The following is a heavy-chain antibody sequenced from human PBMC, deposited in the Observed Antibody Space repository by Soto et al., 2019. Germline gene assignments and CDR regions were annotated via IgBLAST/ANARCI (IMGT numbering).Heavy chain of an antibody. Sequence: QITLKESGPTLVKPTQTLTLTCTVSGFSLITTGVAVGWIRQPPGKALEWLTLIYWVDDKRYSPSLKSRLTITKDTSKNQVVLTMTNMDPVDTATYYCAHRLASPYYYDSRGSSFDYWGQGTLVTVSS. CDR1: GFSLITTGVA. CDR3: AHRLASPYYYDSRGSSFDY. CDR2: IYWVDDK. V-gene: IGHV2-5*02. J-gene: IGHJ4*02. D-gene: IGHD3-22*01.